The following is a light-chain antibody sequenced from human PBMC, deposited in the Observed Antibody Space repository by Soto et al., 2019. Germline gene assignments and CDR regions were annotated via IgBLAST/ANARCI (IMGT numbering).Light chain of an antibody. Sequence: DIQMTQSPSTLSAPVGDRVTITCRASQSINSWLAWYQQKPGKAPQILIYDASTLKSGVPSRFSASGSGTEFTLIISSLQPDDFDTYYCQQYTSYSWTLGQGTKVDIK. CDR1: QSINSW. V-gene: IGKV1-5*01. CDR2: DAS. J-gene: IGKJ1*01. CDR3: QQYTSYSWT.